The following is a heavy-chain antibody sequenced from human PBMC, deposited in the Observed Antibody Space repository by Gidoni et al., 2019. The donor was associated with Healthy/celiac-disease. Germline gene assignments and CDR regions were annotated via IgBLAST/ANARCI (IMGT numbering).Heavy chain of an antibody. V-gene: IGHV3-30*18. J-gene: IGHJ4*02. CDR1: GFTFSSYG. CDR2: ISYDGINK. CDR3: AKDPRSGRDYVWGTPPFGPFDY. Sequence: QVQLVESGGGVVQPGRSLRLSCAASGFTFSSYGMHWVRQGPGKGLACVAVISYDGINKYYADSVKGRFTISRDNSKNTLYLQMNSLRAEDTAVYYCAKDPRSGRDYVWGTPPFGPFDYWGQGTLVTVSS. D-gene: IGHD3-16*01.